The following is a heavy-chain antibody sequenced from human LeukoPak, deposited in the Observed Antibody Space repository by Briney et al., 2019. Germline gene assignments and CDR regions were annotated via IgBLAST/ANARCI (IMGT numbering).Heavy chain of an antibody. D-gene: IGHD2-2*01. CDR1: GFTFSNSA. Sequence: GRSLRLSCAASGFTFSNSAMHWVRQAPGKGLEWVAVISFDGTNKYYADSVKGRFTISRDNSKNTVYVQMNSLRGDDSGVYYCAAGSSVDRSGTSCPPTDYWGQGTLVTVSS. V-gene: IGHV3-30-3*01. CDR2: ISFDGTNK. CDR3: AAGSSVDRSGTSCPPTDY. J-gene: IGHJ4*02.